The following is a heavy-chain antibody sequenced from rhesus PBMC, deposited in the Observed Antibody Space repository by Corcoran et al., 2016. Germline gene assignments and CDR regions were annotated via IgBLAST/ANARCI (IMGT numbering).Heavy chain of an antibody. CDR3: ARSPGWTPLFDF. V-gene: IGHV4-93*01. D-gene: IGHD2-21*01. Sequence: QVQLQESGPGLVKPSETLSLTCVVSGGAISAVHWTRRRRTPRGKWQGGVWGVDRGVLLPGQARTKPYPLCCKSVSKVSSATPYILILLPLTSAATAHYACSYYARSPGWTPLFDFWGQGVLVTVSS. J-gene: IGHJ4*01. CDR2: DRGVLLPGQA. CDR1: GGAISAVHW.